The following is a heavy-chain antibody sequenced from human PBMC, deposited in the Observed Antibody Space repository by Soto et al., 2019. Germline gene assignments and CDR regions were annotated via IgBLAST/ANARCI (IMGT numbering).Heavy chain of an antibody. D-gene: IGHD5-12*01. Sequence: PGGSLRLSCAASGFTFSDYYMSWIRQAPGKGLEWVSYISSSGSTIYYADSVKGRFTISRDNAKNSLYLQMNSLRAEDTAVYYCARDYYRVATSHFDYWGQGTRVTVAS. CDR3: ARDYYRVATSHFDY. V-gene: IGHV3-11*01. J-gene: IGHJ4*02. CDR1: GFTFSDYY. CDR2: ISSSGSTI.